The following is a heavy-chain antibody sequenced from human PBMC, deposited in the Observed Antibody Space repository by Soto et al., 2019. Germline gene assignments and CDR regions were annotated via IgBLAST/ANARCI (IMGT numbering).Heavy chain of an antibody. CDR1: GDSVSSSSVT. J-gene: IGHJ4*02. Sequence: SQTLSLTCAISGDSVSSSSVTWNWIRQSPSRGLEWLGRTYYRSKWYNDYAESVKSRVTINPDTSKNQFSLQLNSVTPEDTAVYYCVRLVGNSWFDYWGQGTQVTVSS. CDR2: TYYRSKWYN. CDR3: VRLVGNSWFDY. D-gene: IGHD6-13*01. V-gene: IGHV6-1*01.